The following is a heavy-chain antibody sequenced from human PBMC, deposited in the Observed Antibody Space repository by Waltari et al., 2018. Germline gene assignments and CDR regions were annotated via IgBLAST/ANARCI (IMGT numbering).Heavy chain of an antibody. CDR1: GSTFSSYT. D-gene: IGHD2-2*01. Sequence: QVQLVQSGAEVKKPGSSVNVSCTASGSTFSSYTISWVRQAPGQGLEWMGRIIPILGIANYAQKFQGRVTITADKSTSTAYMELSSLRSEDTAVYYCARDWRTSRNYYYYYGMDVWGQGTTVTVSS. J-gene: IGHJ6*02. V-gene: IGHV1-69*08. CDR3: ARDWRTSRNYYYYYGMDV. CDR2: IIPILGIA.